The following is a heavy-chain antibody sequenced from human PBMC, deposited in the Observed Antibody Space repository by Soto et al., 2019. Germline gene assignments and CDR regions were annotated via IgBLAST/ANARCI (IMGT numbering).Heavy chain of an antibody. CDR3: ASLTVTPHYGMDV. J-gene: IGHJ6*02. CDR1: GFTFSDYY. CDR2: ISSSGSTI. D-gene: IGHD4-17*01. V-gene: IGHV3-11*01. Sequence: QVQLVESGGGLVKPGGSLSLSCAASGFTFSDYYMSWIRQAPGKGLEWVSYISSSGSTIYYADSVKGLFTISRDNAKNSMDLQMNSLRAEDTAVYYCASLTVTPHYGMDVWGQGTTVTVSS.